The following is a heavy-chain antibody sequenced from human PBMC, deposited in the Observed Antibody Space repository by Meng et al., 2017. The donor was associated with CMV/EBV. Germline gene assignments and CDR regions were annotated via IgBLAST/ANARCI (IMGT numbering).Heavy chain of an antibody. CDR1: WFSLSTSGVG. V-gene: IGHV2-5*02. CDR3: AHKGRRMAAAGINWFDP. J-gene: IGHJ5*02. Sequence: QITFNAPGPTLVKPNQLLTLACTFTWFSLSTSGVGVGWIRQPPGKALEWLALIYWDDDKRYSPSLKSRLTITKDTSKNQVVLTMTNMDPVDTATYYCAHKGRRMAAAGINWFDPWGQGTLVTVSS. CDR2: IYWDDDK. D-gene: IGHD6-13*01.